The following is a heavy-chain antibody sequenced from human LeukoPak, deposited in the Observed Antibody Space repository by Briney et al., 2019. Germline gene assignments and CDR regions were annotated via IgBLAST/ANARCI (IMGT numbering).Heavy chain of an antibody. CDR2: IDSSGNT. CDR3: ARDFGDHRTDY. D-gene: IGHD4-17*01. J-gene: IGHJ4*02. Sequence: SETLSLTCTVSGGSISSSSYFWGWIRQPPGKGLEWIGTIDSSGNTYYNPSLKSRVAISADTSKNQFSLKVRSVTAADTAVYYCARDFGDHRTDYWGQGTLVTVSS. V-gene: IGHV4-39*01. CDR1: GGSISSSSYF.